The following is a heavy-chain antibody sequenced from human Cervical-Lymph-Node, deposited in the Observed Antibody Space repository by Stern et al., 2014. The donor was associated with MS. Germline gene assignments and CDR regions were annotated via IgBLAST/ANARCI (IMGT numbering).Heavy chain of an antibody. J-gene: IGHJ4*02. V-gene: IGHV1-8*01. Sequence: QLVQSGAEVKKPGASVKVSCKASGYTFTSYDINWVRQGTGQGLEWMGWMNPYSGNAVYAQKFQGRVTMTRDTSTSTAYLELTSRRSEDTAVFYCARGRELLSLDYWGQGTLVTVSS. CDR1: GYTFTSYD. CDR2: MNPYSGNA. CDR3: ARGRELLSLDY. D-gene: IGHD1-26*01.